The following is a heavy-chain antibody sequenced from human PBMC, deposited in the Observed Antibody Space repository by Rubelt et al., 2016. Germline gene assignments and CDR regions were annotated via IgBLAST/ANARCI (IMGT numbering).Heavy chain of an antibody. D-gene: IGHD6-19*01. J-gene: IGHJ4*02. CDR1: GGSIINYY. CDR2: VYSTGSP. V-gene: IGHV4-59*08. CDR3: ARHQWLLHPFDY. Sequence: QLQLQESGPGLVKPSETLSLNCAVSGGSIINYYWSWIRQPPGKGLEWIGNVYSTGSPQYNSSFTGRVTISEDTSKNQVSLWLTSVTSADTAVYWCARHQWLLHPFDYWGQGTLVTVSS.